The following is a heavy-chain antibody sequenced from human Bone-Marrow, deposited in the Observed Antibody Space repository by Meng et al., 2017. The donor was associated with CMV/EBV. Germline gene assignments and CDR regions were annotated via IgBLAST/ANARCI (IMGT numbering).Heavy chain of an antibody. Sequence: SVKVSCKASGGTFSSYAISWVRQAPGQGLEWMGGIIPIFGTANYAQKFQGRVTITTDESTRTAYMELRSLRSDDTAVYYCARMGYYYGSGTHYYYGLDVWGQGTTVTVSS. CDR1: GGTFSSYA. CDR2: IIPIFGTA. V-gene: IGHV1-69*05. J-gene: IGHJ6*02. CDR3: ARMGYYYGSGTHYYYGLDV. D-gene: IGHD3-10*01.